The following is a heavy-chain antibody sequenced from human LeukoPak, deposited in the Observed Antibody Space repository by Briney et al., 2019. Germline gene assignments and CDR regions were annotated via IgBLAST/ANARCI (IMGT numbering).Heavy chain of an antibody. D-gene: IGHD3-10*01. J-gene: IGHJ6*02. CDR2: INHSGST. CDR1: GGSFSGYY. CDR3: ARGLYVYYYYYGMDV. V-gene: IGHV4-34*01. Sequence: SETLSLICAVYGGSFSGYYWSWIRQPPGKGLEWIGEINHSGSTNYNPSLKSRVTISVDTSKNQFSLKLSSVTAADTAVYYCARGLYVYYYYYGMDVWGQRTTVTVSS.